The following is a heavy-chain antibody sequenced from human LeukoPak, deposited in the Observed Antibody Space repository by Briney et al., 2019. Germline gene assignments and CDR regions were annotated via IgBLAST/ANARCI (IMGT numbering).Heavy chain of an antibody. V-gene: IGHV3-53*01. CDR1: GFTVSSSY. CDR2: IYSGGST. Sequence: PGGSLRLSCAASGFTVSSSYMNWVRQAPGKGLEWVSVIYSGGSTYYADSVKGRFTISRDNSKNTLYLQMNSLRAEDTAVYYCARGGEYFHRNDYIKTFDYWGQGTLVTVSS. J-gene: IGHJ4*02. CDR3: ARGGEYFHRNDYIKTFDY. D-gene: IGHD2/OR15-2a*01.